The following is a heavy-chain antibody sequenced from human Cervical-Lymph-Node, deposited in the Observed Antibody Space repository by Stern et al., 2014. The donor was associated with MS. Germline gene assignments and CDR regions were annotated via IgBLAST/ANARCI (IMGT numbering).Heavy chain of an antibody. CDR2: TDASGST. Sequence: QVQLQESGPGLVKPSETLSLTCTVSGDAISNYYWSWIRQSPGKGLEWIGYTDASGSTKYNPSIKSRVTISVDKSKSQFSLRLSSLTAADTAMYYCARDQMGSNDYWGQGILVTVSS. J-gene: IGHJ4*02. CDR1: GDAISNYY. V-gene: IGHV4-59*01. D-gene: IGHD1-26*01. CDR3: ARDQMGSNDY.